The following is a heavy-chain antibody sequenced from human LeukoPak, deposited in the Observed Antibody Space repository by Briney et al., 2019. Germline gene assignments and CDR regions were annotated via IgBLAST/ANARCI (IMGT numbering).Heavy chain of an antibody. V-gene: IGHV4-4*09. CDR3: ARSRDGYNYAPFDY. J-gene: IGHJ4*02. D-gene: IGHD5-24*01. Sequence: PSKTLSLTCTVSGDSMTDYYWNWIRQPPGKGLEWIGYIYTSGSTNYNPSLRGRVTMSVDASMNHFSLKLSSVTAADTAIYYCARSRDGYNYAPFDYWGQGTLVTVSS. CDR2: IYTSGST. CDR1: GDSMTDYY.